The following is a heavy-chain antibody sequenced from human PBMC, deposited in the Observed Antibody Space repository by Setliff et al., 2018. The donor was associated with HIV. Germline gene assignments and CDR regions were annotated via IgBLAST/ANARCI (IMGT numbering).Heavy chain of an antibody. CDR3: ARDMFEIWERSLAKGDEFDP. CDR2: INPNSGDT. D-gene: IGHD3-10*02. V-gene: IGHV1-2*02. J-gene: IGHJ5*02. Sequence: ASVKISCKASGYTFIGHYIHWVRQAPGQGLEWMGWINPNSGDTKYAQKFQDRVSLTRDTSLSTAYMELSSLTSDDTAIYYCARDMFEIWERSLAKGDEFDPWGQGSLVTVSS. CDR1: GYTFIGHY.